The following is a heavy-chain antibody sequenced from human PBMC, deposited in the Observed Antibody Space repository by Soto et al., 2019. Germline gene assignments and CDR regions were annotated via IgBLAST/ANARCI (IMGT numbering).Heavy chain of an antibody. V-gene: IGHV3-11*01. Sequence: GGSLRLSCAASGFTFSDYYMSWIRQAPGKGLEWVSYITSSGDAIYYADSVKGRFTISRDNAKNSLYLQMNSLRADDTAVYYCARDQGYYDSSGYFHSWGQGILVTVSS. CDR1: GFTFSDYY. CDR2: ITSSGDAI. J-gene: IGHJ4*02. CDR3: ARDQGYYDSSGYFHS. D-gene: IGHD3-22*01.